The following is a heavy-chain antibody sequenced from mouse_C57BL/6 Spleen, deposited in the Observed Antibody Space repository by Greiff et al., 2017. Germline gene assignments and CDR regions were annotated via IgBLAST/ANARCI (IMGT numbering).Heavy chain of an antibody. Sequence: VQLKESGAELVRPGSSVKMSCKTSGYTFTSYGINWVKQRPGQGLEWIGYIYIGNGYTEYNEKFKGKATLTSDTPSSTAYMQLSSLTSEDSAIXSCERCLYYYGTSEGLDYWGQGTTLTVSA. V-gene: IGHV1-58*01. CDR2: IYIGNGYT. J-gene: IGHJ2*01. CDR3: ERCLYYYGTSEGLDY. D-gene: IGHD1-1*01. CDR1: GYTFTSYG.